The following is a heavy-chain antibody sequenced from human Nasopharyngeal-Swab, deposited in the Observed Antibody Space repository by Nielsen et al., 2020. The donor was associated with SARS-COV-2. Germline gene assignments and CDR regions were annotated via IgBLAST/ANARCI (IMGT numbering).Heavy chain of an antibody. CDR2: ISSSSSYI. Sequence: LSLTCAASGFTFSSYSMNWVRQAPGKGLEWVSSISSSSSYIYYADSVKGRFTISRDNAKNSLYLQMNSLRAEDTAVYYCARGGYCSSTSCDTYYYYGMDVWGQGTTVTVSS. D-gene: IGHD2-2*02. V-gene: IGHV3-21*01. CDR1: GFTFSSYS. J-gene: IGHJ6*02. CDR3: ARGGYCSSTSCDTYYYYGMDV.